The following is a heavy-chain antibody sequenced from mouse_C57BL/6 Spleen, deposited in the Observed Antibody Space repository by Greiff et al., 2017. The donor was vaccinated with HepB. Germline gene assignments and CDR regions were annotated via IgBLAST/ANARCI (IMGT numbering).Heavy chain of an antibody. V-gene: IGHV1-54*01. CDR1: GYAFTNYL. CDR2: INPGSGGT. D-gene: IGHD1-1*01. Sequence: VKLQESGAELVRPGTSVKVSCKASGYAFTNYLIEWVKQRPGQGLEWIGVINPGSGGTNYNEKFKGKATLTADKSSSTAYMQLSSLTSEDSAVYFCARGTTVVAHFDYWGQGTTLTVSS. J-gene: IGHJ2*01. CDR3: ARGTTVVAHFDY.